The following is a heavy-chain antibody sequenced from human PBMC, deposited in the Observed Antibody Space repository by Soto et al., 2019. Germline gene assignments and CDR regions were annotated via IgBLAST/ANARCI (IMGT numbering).Heavy chain of an antibody. Sequence: QVQLQQWGAGLLKPSETLSLTCAVYGGSFSGYYWSWIRRPPGKGLEWIGEISHSGSTNYNPSLKSRVTLSVDTSKNQFSLKLSSVTAADTAVYYCARGRYYDFWSGYYNPNNWFDPWGQGTLVTVSS. CDR2: ISHSGST. J-gene: IGHJ5*02. V-gene: IGHV4-34*01. CDR1: GGSFSGYY. CDR3: ARGRYYDFWSGYYNPNNWFDP. D-gene: IGHD3-3*01.